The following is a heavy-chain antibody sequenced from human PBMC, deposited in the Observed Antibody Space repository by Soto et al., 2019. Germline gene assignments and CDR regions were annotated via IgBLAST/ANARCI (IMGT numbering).Heavy chain of an antibody. Sequence: LRLSCAASGFTFSPYAMTWVRQAPGKGLEWVSSISGSGGNTNYADSVKGRFTVSRDNSKRTLSLQMNSLTEEDTAIYYCAKGLRRLLRTQYYYGLDVWGRGTTVTVS. CDR3: AKGLRRLLRTQYYYGLDV. CDR2: ISGSGGNT. V-gene: IGHV3-23*01. CDR1: GFTFSPYA. D-gene: IGHD3-16*01. J-gene: IGHJ6*02.